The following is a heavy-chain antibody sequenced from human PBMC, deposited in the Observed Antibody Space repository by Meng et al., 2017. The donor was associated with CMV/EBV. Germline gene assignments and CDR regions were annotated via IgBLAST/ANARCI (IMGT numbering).Heavy chain of an antibody. CDR3: ARGALGIFGVVIIRSYFDY. J-gene: IGHJ4*02. CDR2: ISSSGSTI. V-gene: IGHV3-48*03. CDR1: GFTFSSYE. D-gene: IGHD3-3*01. Sequence: GGSLRLSCAASGFTFSSYEMNWVRQAPGKGLEWVSYISSSGSTIYYADSVRGRFTISRDNAKNSLYLQMNSLRAEDTAVYYCARGALGIFGVVIIRSYFDYWGQGTLVTVPS.